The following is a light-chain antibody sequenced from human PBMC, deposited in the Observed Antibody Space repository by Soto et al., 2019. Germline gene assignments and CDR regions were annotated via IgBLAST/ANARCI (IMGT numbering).Light chain of an antibody. CDR3: QQLNSYPLT. CDR1: QGISSY. CDR2: AAS. V-gene: IGKV1-9*01. J-gene: IGKJ5*01. Sequence: DIQLTQSPSFLSASVGDIVTITCRASQGISSYLAWYQQKPGKAPKLLIYAASTLQSGVPSRFSGSGSGTEFTLTISSLQPEDFATYYCQQLNSYPLTFGQGTRLEIK.